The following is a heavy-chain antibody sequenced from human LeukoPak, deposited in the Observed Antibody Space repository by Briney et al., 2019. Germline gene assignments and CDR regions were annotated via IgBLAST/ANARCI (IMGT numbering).Heavy chain of an antibody. Sequence: GASVKVSCKASGYTFTGYYMHWVRQAPGQGLEWMGWINPNSGGTNYAQKFQGWVTMTRDTSISTAYMELSRLRSDDTAVYYCARGSGGYCGGDCYGAYYFDYWGQGTLVTVSS. D-gene: IGHD2-21*02. CDR2: INPNSGGT. V-gene: IGHV1-2*04. CDR3: ARGSGGYCGGDCYGAYYFDY. J-gene: IGHJ4*02. CDR1: GYTFTGYY.